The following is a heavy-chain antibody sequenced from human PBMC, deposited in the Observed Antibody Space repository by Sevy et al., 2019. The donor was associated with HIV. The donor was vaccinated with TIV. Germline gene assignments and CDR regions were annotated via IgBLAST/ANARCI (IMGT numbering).Heavy chain of an antibody. CDR3: ASPGTKGFDP. D-gene: IGHD2-8*01. J-gene: IGHJ5*02. V-gene: IGHV3-7*03. CDR1: GFIFRSYW. Sequence: GGSLRLSCTASGFIFRSYWMSWVRQAPGKGLEWVANIKQDGSDKYYVDSVKGRFTISRDNAKNSLYLQMNSLRVEDTAVYYCASPGTKGFDPWGQGTLVTVSS. CDR2: IKQDGSDK.